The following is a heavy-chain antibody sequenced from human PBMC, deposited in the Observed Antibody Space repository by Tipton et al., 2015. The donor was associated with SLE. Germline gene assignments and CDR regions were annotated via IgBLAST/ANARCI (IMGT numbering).Heavy chain of an antibody. CDR2: MNPNSGNT. Sequence: VQSGPEGKKPGASVKVSCKASGYTFTSYDINWVRQATGQGLEWMGWMNPNSGNTGYAQKFQGRVTMTRNTSISTAYMELSSLRSEDTAVYYCAIFEANRAAGGWFDPWGQGTLVTVSS. CDR1: GYTFTSYD. V-gene: IGHV1-8*01. CDR3: AIFEANRAAGGWFDP. D-gene: IGHD6-13*01. J-gene: IGHJ5*02.